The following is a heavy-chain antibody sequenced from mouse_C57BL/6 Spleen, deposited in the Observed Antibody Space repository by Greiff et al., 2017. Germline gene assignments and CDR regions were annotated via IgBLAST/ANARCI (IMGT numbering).Heavy chain of an antibody. CDR3: ARGGGTTVDY. V-gene: IGHV1-54*01. Sequence: VQLQQSGAELVRPGTSVKVSCKASGYAFTNYLIAWVKQRPGQGLAGIGVINPGSGGTNYNEKFKGKATLTADKSSSTASMQLSSLTSEDSAVYFCARGGGTTVDYWGQGTTLTVSS. D-gene: IGHD1-1*01. CDR1: GYAFTNYL. J-gene: IGHJ2*01. CDR2: INPGSGGT.